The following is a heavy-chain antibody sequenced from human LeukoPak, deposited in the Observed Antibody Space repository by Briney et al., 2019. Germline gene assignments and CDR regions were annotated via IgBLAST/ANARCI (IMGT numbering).Heavy chain of an antibody. Sequence: GGSLTLSCAASGFTFSSYAMSWVRQAPGEGLEWVSAISGSGGSTYYADSVKSRFTISRDNSKNTLYLQMNSLRAEDTAVYYCAKDQGSGITYFDYWGQGTLVTVSS. D-gene: IGHD3-10*01. J-gene: IGHJ4*02. CDR2: ISGSGGST. CDR3: AKDQGSGITYFDY. CDR1: GFTFSSYA. V-gene: IGHV3-23*01.